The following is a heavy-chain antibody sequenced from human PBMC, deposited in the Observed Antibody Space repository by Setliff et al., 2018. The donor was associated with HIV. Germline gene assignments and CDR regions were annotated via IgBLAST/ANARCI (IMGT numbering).Heavy chain of an antibody. J-gene: IGHJ4*02. CDR1: GFTFSNYK. V-gene: IGHV3-21*04. D-gene: IGHD3-22*01. CDR2: ISSSSSYI. Sequence: PGGSLRLSCAASGFTFSNYKMIWVRQAPGKGLEWVSSISSSSSYIYYADSVKGRFTISRDNAKNSLYLQMNSLRAEDTAVYYCARASYYYDSSGWVDYWGQGTLVTVSS. CDR3: ARASYYYDSSGWVDY.